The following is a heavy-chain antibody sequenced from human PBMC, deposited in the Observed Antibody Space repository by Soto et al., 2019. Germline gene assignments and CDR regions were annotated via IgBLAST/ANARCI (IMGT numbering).Heavy chain of an antibody. Sequence: QVQLQESGPGLVKPSGTLSLTCAVSGGSISSRNWWSWVRQPPGKGLEWIGEIYHSGSTNYNPSLKSRVTISVDKSKNQFSLKLSSVTAADTAVYYCARDRKWIQLDYYYGMDVWGQGTTVTVSS. J-gene: IGHJ6*02. V-gene: IGHV4-4*02. CDR2: IYHSGST. CDR3: ARDRKWIQLDYYYGMDV. D-gene: IGHD1-1*01. CDR1: GGSISSRNW.